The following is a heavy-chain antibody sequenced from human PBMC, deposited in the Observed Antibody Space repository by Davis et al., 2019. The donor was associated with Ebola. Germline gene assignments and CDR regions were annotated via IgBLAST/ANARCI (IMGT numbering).Heavy chain of an antibody. CDR1: GYTFTSYY. J-gene: IGHJ6*02. CDR2: INPSGGST. D-gene: IGHD4-17*01. Sequence: ASVKVSCKASGYTFTSYYMHWVRQAPGQGLEWMGIINPSGGSTSYAQKFQGRVTMTRDTSTSTVYMELSSLRSEDTAVYYCARDSRGDYLGYYYYYGMDVWGQGTTVTVSS. CDR3: ARDSRGDYLGYYYYYGMDV. V-gene: IGHV1-46*01.